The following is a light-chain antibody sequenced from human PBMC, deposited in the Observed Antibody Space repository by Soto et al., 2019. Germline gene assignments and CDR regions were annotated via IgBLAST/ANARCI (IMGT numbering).Light chain of an antibody. V-gene: IGKV3-15*01. CDR2: GAS. CDR1: QSVSSY. Sequence: EIVLTQSPATLSLSPGERATLSRRASQSVSSYLAWYQQKPGQAPRLLIYGASTRATGIPARFSGSGSGTEFTLTISSLQSEDFAVYYCQQYNNWPRTFGQGTKVDIK. CDR3: QQYNNWPRT. J-gene: IGKJ1*01.